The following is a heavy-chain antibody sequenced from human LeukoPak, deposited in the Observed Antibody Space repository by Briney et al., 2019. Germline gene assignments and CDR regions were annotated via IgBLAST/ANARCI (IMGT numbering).Heavy chain of an antibody. CDR1: GASISSHN. CDR3: ARLPRYSSGWYLLDY. J-gene: IGHJ4*02. V-gene: IGHV4-59*08. D-gene: IGHD6-19*01. CDR2: IHYSGST. Sequence: SETLSLTCTVSGASISSHNWSWIRQPPGKGLEWIGSIHYSGSTNHNPSLKSRVTISVDTSKNQFSLNLSSVTAADTAVYYCARLPRYSSGWYLLDYWGQGTLVAVSS.